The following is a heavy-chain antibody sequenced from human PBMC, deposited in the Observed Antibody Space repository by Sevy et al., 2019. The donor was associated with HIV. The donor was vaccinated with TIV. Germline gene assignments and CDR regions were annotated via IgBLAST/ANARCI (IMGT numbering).Heavy chain of an antibody. CDR1: GESVSSSY. CDR2: DDHSGGT. Sequence: SETLSLTCAVYGESVSSSYWTWIRRPPGGGLDWVGADDHSGGTSDNPSLKSRATVSLDTSKRQFSLKLNSVTAADTAVSFCARGRSPKRLPLLYSGYDHMTAHFFDYWGQGALVTVSS. J-gene: IGHJ4*02. D-gene: IGHD5-12*01. V-gene: IGHV4-34*04. CDR3: ARGRSPKRLPLLYSGYDHMTAHFFDY.